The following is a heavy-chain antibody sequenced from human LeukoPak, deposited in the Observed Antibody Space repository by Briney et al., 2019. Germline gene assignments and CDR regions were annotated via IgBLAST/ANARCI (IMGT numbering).Heavy chain of an antibody. CDR1: GGSFSGYY. CDR2: INHSGST. V-gene: IGHV4-34*01. CDR3: ARTLDGGRPTTVTTTYFDY. J-gene: IGHJ4*02. D-gene: IGHD4-17*01. Sequence: SETLSLTCAVYGGSFSGYYWSWIRQPPGKGLEWIGEINHSGSTNYNPSLKSRVTISVDTSKNQFSLKLSSVTAADTAVYYCARTLDGGRPTTVTTTYFDYWGQGTLVTVSS.